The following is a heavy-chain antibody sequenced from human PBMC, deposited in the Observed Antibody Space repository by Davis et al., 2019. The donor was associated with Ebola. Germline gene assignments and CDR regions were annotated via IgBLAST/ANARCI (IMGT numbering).Heavy chain of an antibody. Sequence: AASVKVSCKASGYTFTSYYMHWVRQAPGQGLEWMGIINPSGGSTSYAQKFQGRVTMTRDTSTSTVYMELSSLRSEDTAVYYCAREIVVVITTALGNDYWGQEPWSPSPQ. CDR1: GYTFTSYY. J-gene: IGHJ4*01. V-gene: IGHV1-46*03. CDR2: INPSGGST. CDR3: AREIVVVITTALGNDY. D-gene: IGHD3-22*01.